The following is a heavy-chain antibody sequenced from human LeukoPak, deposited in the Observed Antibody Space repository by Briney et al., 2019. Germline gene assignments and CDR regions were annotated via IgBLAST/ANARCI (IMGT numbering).Heavy chain of an antibody. D-gene: IGHD2-15*01. Sequence: ASVKVSCKASGYTFTSYYMHWVRQAPGQGLEWMGIINPSGGSTSYAQKLQGRVTMTRDMSTSTVYMELSSLRSEDTAVYYCARDPIVVVVAAQTYYYYYMDVWGKGTTVTVSS. CDR3: ARDPIVVVVAAQTYYYYYMDV. V-gene: IGHV1-46*01. CDR2: INPSGGST. J-gene: IGHJ6*03. CDR1: GYTFTSYY.